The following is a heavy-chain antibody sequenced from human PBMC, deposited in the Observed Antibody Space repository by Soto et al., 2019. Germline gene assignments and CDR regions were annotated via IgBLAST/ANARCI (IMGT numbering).Heavy chain of an antibody. Sequence: QVQLVQSGAEVKKPGASVKVSCKASGYTFTSYDINWVRQATGQGFEYLGWMNPNSGNTGYVKKFQGGVTMTGETSMSTAYRELSSLRSEDTAVYYCARGLKYGDYSRSFDPWGPGTLVTVSS. CDR1: GYTFTSYD. J-gene: IGHJ5*02. CDR2: MNPNSGNT. V-gene: IGHV1-8*01. CDR3: ARGLKYGDYSRSFDP. D-gene: IGHD4-17*01.